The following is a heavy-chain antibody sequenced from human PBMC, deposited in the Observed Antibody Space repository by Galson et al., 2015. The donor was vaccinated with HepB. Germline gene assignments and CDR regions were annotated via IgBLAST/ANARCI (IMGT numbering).Heavy chain of an antibody. D-gene: IGHD2-21*01. V-gene: IGHV3-13*01. CDR1: GFNFSHYA. Sequence: SLRLSCAASGFNFSHYAMHWVRQTTGKGLQWVSAVEPNGDTNYSDSVKGRFTISRENAKNSLYLQMNGQTAEDTAVYYCATRDWGQVPGGWGQGSLVTVSS. CDR2: VEPNGDT. J-gene: IGHJ4*02. CDR3: ATRDWGQVPGG.